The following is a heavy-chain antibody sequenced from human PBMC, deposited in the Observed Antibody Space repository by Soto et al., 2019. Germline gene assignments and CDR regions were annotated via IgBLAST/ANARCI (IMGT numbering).Heavy chain of an antibody. D-gene: IGHD6-6*01. Sequence: SVKVSCKASGGTFSSYAISWVRQAPGQGLEWMGGIIPIFGTANYAQKFQGRVTITADKSTSTAYMELSSLRSEDTAVYYCARDEYSRSSRAFTPMGSWGQGTLVTVSS. CDR1: GGTFSSYA. V-gene: IGHV1-69*06. CDR2: IIPIFGTA. CDR3: ARDEYSRSSRAFTPMGS. J-gene: IGHJ5*02.